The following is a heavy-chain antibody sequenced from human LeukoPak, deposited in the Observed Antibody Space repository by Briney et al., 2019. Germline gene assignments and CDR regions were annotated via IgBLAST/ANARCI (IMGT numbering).Heavy chain of an antibody. D-gene: IGHD2-15*01. V-gene: IGHV3-53*01. Sequence: TGGSLRLSCAASGFTVSSNYMSWVRQAPGKGLEWVSVIYSGGSTYYADSVKGRFTISRDNSKNTLYLQMNSQRAEDTAVYYCARVPIQSYCSGGSCYGAVDAFDIWGQGTMVTVSS. CDR3: ARVPIQSYCSGGSCYGAVDAFDI. CDR1: GFTVSSNY. CDR2: IYSGGST. J-gene: IGHJ3*02.